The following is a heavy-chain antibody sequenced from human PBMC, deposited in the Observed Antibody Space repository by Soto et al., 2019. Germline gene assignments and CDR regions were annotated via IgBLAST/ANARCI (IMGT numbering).Heavy chain of an antibody. CDR3: ARDRYCSGGSCPRRFGFGDYGMDV. Sequence: LRLSCAASAFTFSSYSMNWLRQAPGKGLEWVSSISSSSSYIYYADSVKGRFTISRDNAQNSLYLQMNSLRAEDTAVYYCARDRYCSGGSCPRRFGFGDYGMDVWGQGTTVTVSS. CDR1: AFTFSSYS. CDR2: ISSSSSYI. D-gene: IGHD2-15*01. V-gene: IGHV3-21*01. J-gene: IGHJ6*02.